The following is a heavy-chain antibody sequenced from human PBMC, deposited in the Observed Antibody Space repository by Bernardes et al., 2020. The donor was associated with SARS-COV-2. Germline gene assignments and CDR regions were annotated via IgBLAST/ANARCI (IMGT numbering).Heavy chain of an antibody. CDR3: AEALPPGRWEIIQQQEGGYEYYDMDI. CDR2: ISYDGSNK. V-gene: IGHV3-30*18. Sequence: SLSLSCAASGFTFSSYGMHWVRQAPGKGLEWVAVISYDGSNKYYADSVKGRFTISRDNSKNTLNLQMNSLRAEDTAVYYCAEALPPGRWEIIQQQEGGYEYYDMDIWGQRATVNVSS. J-gene: IGHJ6*02. CDR1: GFTFSSYG. D-gene: IGHD6-13*01.